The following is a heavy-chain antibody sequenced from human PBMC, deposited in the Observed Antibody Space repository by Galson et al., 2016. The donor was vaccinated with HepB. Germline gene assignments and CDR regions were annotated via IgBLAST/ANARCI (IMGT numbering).Heavy chain of an antibody. D-gene: IGHD6-13*01. V-gene: IGHV4-34*01. J-gene: IGHJ4*02. Sequence: SETLSLTCAVHGGSFSTYYWSWIRQSPARGLEWIGEINQSGRTNYNPSLKGRVTISIDTSKIEFSLKLSSVTVADTAVFYCARVGSSHRRLDYWGQGTLVTVSS. CDR1: GGSFSTYY. CDR2: INQSGRT. CDR3: ARVGSSHRRLDY.